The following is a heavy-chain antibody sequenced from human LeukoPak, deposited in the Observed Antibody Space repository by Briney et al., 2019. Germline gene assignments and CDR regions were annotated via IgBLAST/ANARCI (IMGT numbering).Heavy chain of an antibody. J-gene: IGHJ4*02. CDR1: GGSISSSSYY. D-gene: IGHD3-16*02. Sequence: KPSETLSLTCNVSGGSISSSSYYWGWIRQPPGKGLEWIGSIYYSGSTYYNPSLKSRVTISVDTSKNQFSLKLSSVAAADTAVYYCARRGGSYRKIDYWGQGTLVTVSS. CDR2: IYYSGST. CDR3: ARRGGSYRKIDY. V-gene: IGHV4-39*01.